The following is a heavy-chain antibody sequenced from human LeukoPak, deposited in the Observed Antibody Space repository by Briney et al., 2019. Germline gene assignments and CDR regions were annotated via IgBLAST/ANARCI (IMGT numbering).Heavy chain of an antibody. J-gene: IGHJ4*02. CDR2: ISGSGGST. CDR1: GFTFSSYA. V-gene: IGHV3-23*01. Sequence: GGSLRLSCAASGFTFSSYAISWVRQAPGKGLEWVSAISGSGGSTYYADSVKGRFTISRDNSKNTLYLQMNSLRAEDTAVYYCAKTFVRYFDWFLFDYWGQGTLVTVSS. CDR3: AKTFVRYFDWFLFDY. D-gene: IGHD3-9*01.